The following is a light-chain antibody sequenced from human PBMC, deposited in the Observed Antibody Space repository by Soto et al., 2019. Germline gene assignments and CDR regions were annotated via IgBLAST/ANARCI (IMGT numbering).Light chain of an antibody. J-gene: IGLJ2*01. CDR1: SSDVGAYIY. CDR2: EVN. Sequence: QSVLTQPPSASGSPGQSVTISCTGTSSDVGAYIYVSWYQQHPGTAPKLIIYEVNKRPSGVPDRFSGSRSGNTASLTVSGIKDEAAADYYCISYAGNHNLGFGGGTKLTAL. V-gene: IGLV2-8*01. CDR3: ISYAGNHNLG.